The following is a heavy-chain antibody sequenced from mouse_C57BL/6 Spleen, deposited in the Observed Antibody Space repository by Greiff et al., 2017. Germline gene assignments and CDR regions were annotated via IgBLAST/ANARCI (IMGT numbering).Heavy chain of an antibody. D-gene: IGHD2-1*01. CDR3: ARWGPYGNYDYYAMDY. Sequence: VQLQQSGPELVKPGASVKMSCKASGYTFTDYNMHWVKQSHGKSLEWIGYINPNNGGTSYNQKFKGKATLTVNKSSSTAYMELRSLTSEDSAVYYCARWGPYGNYDYYAMDYWGQGTSVTVSS. J-gene: IGHJ4*01. V-gene: IGHV1-22*01. CDR1: GYTFTDYN. CDR2: INPNNGGT.